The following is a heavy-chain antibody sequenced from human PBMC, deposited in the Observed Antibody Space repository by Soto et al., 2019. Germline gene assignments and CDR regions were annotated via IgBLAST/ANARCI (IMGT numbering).Heavy chain of an antibody. CDR1: GFTFSSYW. D-gene: IGHD3-3*01. CDR2: INSDGSST. J-gene: IGHJ6*03. Sequence: GGSLRLSCAASGFTFSSYWMHWVRQAPGKGLVWVSRINSDGSSTSYADSVKGRFTISIDNAKNTLYLQMNSLRAEDTAVYYCARDPAPKYYDFWSGYMDVWGKGTTVTVSS. CDR3: ARDPAPKYYDFWSGYMDV. V-gene: IGHV3-74*01.